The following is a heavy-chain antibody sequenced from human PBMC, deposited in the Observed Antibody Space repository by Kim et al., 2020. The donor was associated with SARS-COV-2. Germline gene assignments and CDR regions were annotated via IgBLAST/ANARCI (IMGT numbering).Heavy chain of an antibody. D-gene: IGHD3-10*01. J-gene: IGHJ4*02. CDR3: ARDQEGLLWFGESYPGFDY. CDR1: GFTFSSYS. CDR2: ISSSSSYI. V-gene: IGHV3-21*01. Sequence: GGSLRLSCAASGFTFSSYSMNWVRQAPGKGLEWVSSISSSSSYIYYADSVKGRFTISRDNAKNSLYLQMNSLRAEDTAVYYCARDQEGLLWFGESYPGFDYWGQGTLVTVSS.